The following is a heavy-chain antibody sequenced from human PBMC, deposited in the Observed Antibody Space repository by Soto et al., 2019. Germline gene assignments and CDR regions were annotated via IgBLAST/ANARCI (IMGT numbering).Heavy chain of an antibody. CDR1: GFTFTIYG. J-gene: IGHJ6*02. D-gene: IGHD3-10*01. CDR3: AKGYGGSKPGLLDV. Sequence: GGSLRLSCAASGFTFTIYGMHWVRQAPGKGLEWVAVISYDGSNKYYADSVKGRFTISRDNSKNTLYLQMNSLRAEDTAVYYCAKGYGGSKPGLLDVWGQGTTVTVSS. V-gene: IGHV3-30*18. CDR2: ISYDGSNK.